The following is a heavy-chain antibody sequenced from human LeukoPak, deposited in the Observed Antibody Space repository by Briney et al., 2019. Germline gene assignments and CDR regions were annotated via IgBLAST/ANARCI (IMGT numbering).Heavy chain of an antibody. Sequence: TSETLSLTCTVSGGSISSSSYYWGWIRQPPGKGPEWIGSIFYSGSTYYNVSLESRVTISVDTSRNQFFLKLNSVTAADTAVYYCARLQRGGTYWLYYFDSWGQGTLVTVSS. V-gene: IGHV4-39*01. CDR3: ARLQRGGTYWLYYFDS. D-gene: IGHD1-26*01. CDR1: GGSISSSSYY. J-gene: IGHJ4*02. CDR2: IFYSGST.